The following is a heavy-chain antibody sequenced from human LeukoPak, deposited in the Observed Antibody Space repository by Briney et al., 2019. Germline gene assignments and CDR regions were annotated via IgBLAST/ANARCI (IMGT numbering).Heavy chain of an antibody. V-gene: IGHV3-30*02. CDR1: GFTFSSYG. J-gene: IGHJ4*02. CDR2: IRYGGSNK. Sequence: GGSLRLSCAASGFTFSSYGMHWVRQAPGKGLEGGAFIRYGGSNKYYADSVKGRFTISRDNSKNTLYLQMNSLRAEDTAVYYCAKARPVYYDSRAIDYWGQGTLVTVSS. CDR3: AKARPVYYDSRAIDY. D-gene: IGHD3-22*01.